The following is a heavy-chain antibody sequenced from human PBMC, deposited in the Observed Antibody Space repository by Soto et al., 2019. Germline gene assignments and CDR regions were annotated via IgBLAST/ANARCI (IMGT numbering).Heavy chain of an antibody. CDR2: IHYSGSV. V-gene: IGHV4-30-4*01. J-gene: IGHJ6*02. Sequence: QVQLQESGPGLVRPSQTLSLTCTVSGGSISSDHYHWTWIRQPPGQGLEWIGYIHYSGSVFYNPSLQSRLSMSVDTSKNLFSLKLSSVTAADTAVYFCVREDDGGDRDYYGLDVWGQGTTVTVSS. CDR3: VREDDGGDRDYYGLDV. CDR1: GGSISSDHYH. D-gene: IGHD2-21*02.